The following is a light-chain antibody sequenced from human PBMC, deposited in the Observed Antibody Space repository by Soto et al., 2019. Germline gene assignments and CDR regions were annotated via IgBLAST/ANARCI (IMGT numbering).Light chain of an antibody. CDR1: QSVSSR. Sequence: IVLTQSPGTLSLSQGERATHSCRASQSVSSRLAWYQQKPGQAPRLLISGAPSRATGIPDRFSGSGSGTGFTLTISRLEPEDFALYYCQQYVTSAITFGQGTRLEIK. J-gene: IGKJ5*01. CDR2: GAP. CDR3: QQYVTSAIT. V-gene: IGKV3-20*01.